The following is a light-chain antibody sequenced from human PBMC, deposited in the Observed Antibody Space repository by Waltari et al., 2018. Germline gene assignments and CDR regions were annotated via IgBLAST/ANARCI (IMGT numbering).Light chain of an antibody. CDR3: QQYNSSYT. J-gene: IGKJ2*01. CDR1: QSISSW. V-gene: IGKV1-5*03. Sequence: DIQVTQSPSTLSASVGDRVTITCRASQSISSWLAWYQQKPGKAPKLLIYKASSLESGVPSRFSGSGSGTEFTLTISSLQPDDFATYYCQQYNSSYTFGQGTKLEIK. CDR2: KAS.